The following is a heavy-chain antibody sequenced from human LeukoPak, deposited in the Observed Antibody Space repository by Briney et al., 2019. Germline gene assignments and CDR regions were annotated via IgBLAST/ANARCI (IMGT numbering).Heavy chain of an antibody. D-gene: IGHD5-12*01. CDR1: RFSFDDYG. CDR3: ARVEASGYDYGAFDY. Sequence: PGGSLRLSCAASRFSFDDYGMHWVRQAPGKGLEWVSGISWNSGRIGYADSVKGRFTISRDNAKNSLYLQMNSLRAEDTAVYYCARVEASGYDYGAFDYWGQGTLVTVSS. CDR2: ISWNSGRI. J-gene: IGHJ4*02. V-gene: IGHV3-9*01.